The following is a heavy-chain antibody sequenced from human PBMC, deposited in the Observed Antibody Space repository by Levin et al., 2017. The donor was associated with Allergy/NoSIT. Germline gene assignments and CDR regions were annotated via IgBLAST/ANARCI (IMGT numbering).Heavy chain of an antibody. V-gene: IGHV4-61*01. Sequence: SETLSLTCTVSGGSVSSGSYYWNWIRQPPGKGLEWIGYIYDNGNTNYNPSFKSRATISIDTSKNQFSLNLTPVTAVATAVYFCARDHSNTWFDHHYFEDWGLGNLVTVCS. J-gene: IGHJ4*02. CDR3: ARDHSNTWFDHHYFED. D-gene: IGHD6-13*01. CDR2: IYDNGNT. CDR1: GGSVSSGSYY.